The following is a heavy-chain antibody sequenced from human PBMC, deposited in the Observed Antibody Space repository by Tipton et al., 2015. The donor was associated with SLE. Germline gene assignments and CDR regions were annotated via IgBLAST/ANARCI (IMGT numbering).Heavy chain of an antibody. CDR1: GGSFSGYY. J-gene: IGHJ2*01. CDR2: INHSGST. V-gene: IGHV4-34*01. CDR3: ARQGIWYFDL. Sequence: TLSLTCAVYGGSFSGYYWSWIRQPPGKGLEWIGEINHSGSTNYNPSLKSRLTISVDTSKNQFSLKLNSVTAADTAVYYCARQGIWYFDLWGRGTLVTVSS.